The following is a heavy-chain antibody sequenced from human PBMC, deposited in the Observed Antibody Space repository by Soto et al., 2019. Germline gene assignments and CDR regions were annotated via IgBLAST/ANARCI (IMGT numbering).Heavy chain of an antibody. CDR1: GFTFSSYW. CDR2: INSDGSRK. V-gene: IGHV3-74*01. D-gene: IGHD6-13*01. CDR3: ARVLTGSWNWFDP. J-gene: IGHJ5*02. Sequence: EVQLVESGGGLVQPGESLRLSCAASGFTFSSYWMHWVRQAPGKGLVWVSRINSDGSRKNDADSVKGRFTVSRDNAKNKQYLQMNSLRAEDTAVYYCARVLTGSWNWFDPWGQGTLFTVSS.